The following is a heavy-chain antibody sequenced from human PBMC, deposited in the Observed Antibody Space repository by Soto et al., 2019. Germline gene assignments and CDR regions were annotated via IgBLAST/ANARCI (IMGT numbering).Heavy chain of an antibody. V-gene: IGHV3-48*03. CDR3: ARRYCSSTSCYLGFDY. Sequence: GGSLRLSCAASGFTFSSYEMNWVRQAPGKGLEWVSYISSSGSTIYYADSVKGRFTISRDNAKNPLYLQMNSLRAEDTAVYYCARRYCSSTSCYLGFDYWGQGTLVTVSS. J-gene: IGHJ4*02. D-gene: IGHD2-2*01. CDR1: GFTFSSYE. CDR2: ISSSGSTI.